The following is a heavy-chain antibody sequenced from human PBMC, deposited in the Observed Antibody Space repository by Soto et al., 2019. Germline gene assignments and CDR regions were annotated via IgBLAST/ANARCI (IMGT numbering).Heavy chain of an antibody. CDR2: IVPIFGTT. CDR1: GGTFSSYA. J-gene: IGHJ4*02. CDR3: ARATGISVAGTRPLDY. V-gene: IGHV1-69*15. Sequence: QVQLMQSGAEVKKPGSSVKVSCKASGGTFSSYAINWVRQAPGQGLEWMGRIVPIFGTTDYAQQFQGRVTITADESTSTAYMELGSLKSEDTAVYYCARATGISVAGTRPLDYWGQGTLVTVSS. D-gene: IGHD6-19*01.